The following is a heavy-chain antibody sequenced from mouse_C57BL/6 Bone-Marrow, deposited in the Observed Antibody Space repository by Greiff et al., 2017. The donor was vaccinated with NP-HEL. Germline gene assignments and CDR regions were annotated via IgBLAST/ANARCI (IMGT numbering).Heavy chain of an antibody. CDR3: ARQNPYYYGSTYFDY. Sequence: VQLKESGGGLVQPGGSLKLSCAASGFTFSDYYMYWVRQTPEKWLEWVAYISNGGGSTYYPDTVKGRFTISRDNAKNTLYLQMSRLKSEDTAMYYCARQNPYYYGSTYFDYWGQGTTLTVSS. V-gene: IGHV5-12*01. CDR1: GFTFSDYY. D-gene: IGHD1-1*01. CDR2: ISNGGGST. J-gene: IGHJ2*01.